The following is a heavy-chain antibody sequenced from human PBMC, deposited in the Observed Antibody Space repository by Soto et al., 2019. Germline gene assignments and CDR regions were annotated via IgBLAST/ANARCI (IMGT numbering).Heavy chain of an antibody. D-gene: IGHD3-3*01. V-gene: IGHV3-33*01. CDR1: GFTSSSYG. CDR2: IWYDGSNK. CDR3: ARDSITIFGGYYYGMDV. J-gene: IGHJ6*02. Sequence: QVQLVESGGGVVQPGRSLRLSCAASGFTSSSYGMHWVRQAPGKGLEWVAVIWYDGSNKYYADSVKGRFTISRDNSKNTLYLQMNSLRAEDTAVYYCARDSITIFGGYYYGMDVWGQGTTVTVSS.